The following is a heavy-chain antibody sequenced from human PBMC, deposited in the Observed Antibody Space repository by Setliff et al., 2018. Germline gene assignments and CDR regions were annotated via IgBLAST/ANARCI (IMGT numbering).Heavy chain of an antibody. J-gene: IGHJ3*01. CDR1: GFTFGDYA. Sequence: PGGSLRLSCTASGFTFGDYAMSWVRQAPGKGLEWVGFIRSKAYGGTTEYAASVKGRFTISRHDSESTTYLQMNGLKTEDTAVYYCVRHMTYYDFWRGYYSTSDAFHVWGQGTMVTVSS. D-gene: IGHD3-3*01. CDR3: VRHMTYYDFWRGYYSTSDAFHV. V-gene: IGHV3-49*04. CDR2: IRSKAYGGTT.